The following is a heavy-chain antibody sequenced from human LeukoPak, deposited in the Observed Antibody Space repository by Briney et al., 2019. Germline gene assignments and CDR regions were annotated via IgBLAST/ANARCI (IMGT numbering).Heavy chain of an antibody. CDR3: ARGIKHHGWPFDY. CDR2: INHSGST. V-gene: IGHV4-39*07. J-gene: IGHJ4*02. CDR1: GGSISSSSYY. D-gene: IGHD6-19*01. Sequence: PSETLSLTCTVSGGSISSSSYYWSWIRQPPGKGLEWIGEINHSGSTNYNPPLKSRVTISVDTSKNQFSLKLSSVTAADTAVYYCARGIKHHGWPFDYWGQGTLVTVSS.